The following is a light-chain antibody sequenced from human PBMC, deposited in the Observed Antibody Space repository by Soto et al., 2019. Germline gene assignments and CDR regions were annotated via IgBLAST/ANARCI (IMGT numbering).Light chain of an antibody. V-gene: IGKV1-5*01. Sequence: SPYPLSASVGDRLPIPCRASQSISSYLAWYQQKPGKAPKLLIYDASTMENGVPTRFSGSGSGTEFTLTISCLQSEDFATYYCQHYNIYSEAFGQVTMVDIK. J-gene: IGKJ1*01. CDR2: DAS. CDR3: QHYNIYSEA. CDR1: QSISSY.